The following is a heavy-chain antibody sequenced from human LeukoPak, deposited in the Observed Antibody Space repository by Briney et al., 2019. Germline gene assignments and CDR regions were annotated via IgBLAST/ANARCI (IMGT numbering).Heavy chain of an antibody. D-gene: IGHD2-15*01. CDR3: ARYCSGGSCYGEFDY. CDR2: ISYDGSNK. Sequence: PGRSLRLSCAASGFTFSSYGMHWVRQAPGKGLEWVAVISYDGSNKYYADSVKGRFTISRDNSKNTLYLQMNSLRAEDTAVYYCARYCSGGSCYGEFDYWGQGTLVTVSS. V-gene: IGHV3-30*03. J-gene: IGHJ4*02. CDR1: GFTFSSYG.